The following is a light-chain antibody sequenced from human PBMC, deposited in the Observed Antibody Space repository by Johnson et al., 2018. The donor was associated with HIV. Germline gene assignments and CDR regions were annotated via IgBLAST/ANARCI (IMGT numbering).Light chain of an antibody. J-gene: IGLJ1*01. V-gene: IGLV1-51*02. CDR1: VSNIESYF. Sequence: QSVLTQPPSVSAAPGQTVNISCSGNVSNIESYFVSWYQQLPGAAPTLLIYEDNKRPSGIPDRFSGSNSGATATLGITGLQPGDEADYYCGIGDASLTGGGVFGTGTKVTVL. CDR3: GIGDASLTGGGV. CDR2: EDN.